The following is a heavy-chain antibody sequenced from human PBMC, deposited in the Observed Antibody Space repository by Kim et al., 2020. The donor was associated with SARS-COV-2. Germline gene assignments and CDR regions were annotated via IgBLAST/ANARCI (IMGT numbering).Heavy chain of an antibody. D-gene: IGHD3-22*01. V-gene: IGHV3-23*01. J-gene: IGHJ6*02. CDR2: ISSSGSST. CDR3: AKDYYDSSGYYYYGMDV. CDR1: GFTFSSYS. Sequence: GGSLRLSCAASGFTFSSYSMSWIRQPPGKGLEWVSAISSSGSSTYYADSVKGRFTISRDNSKNTLYLQMNSLRAEDTAVYYCAKDYYDSSGYYYYGMDVWGQGTTVTVSS.